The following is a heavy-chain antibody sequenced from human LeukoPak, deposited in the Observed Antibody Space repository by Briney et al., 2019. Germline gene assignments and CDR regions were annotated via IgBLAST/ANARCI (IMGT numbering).Heavy chain of an antibody. V-gene: IGHV3-23*01. J-gene: IGHJ3*02. CDR1: GFTFSNFA. Sequence: GGSLRLSCAASGFTFSNFAMSWVRQAPGKGLEWVSAITGSGGKTYHADSVKGRFTISRDNSKNTLYLQMNSLRAEDTAVYCCARKFYYGSGSYYAFDIWGQGTMVTVSS. D-gene: IGHD3-10*01. CDR3: ARKFYYGSGSYYAFDI. CDR2: ITGSGGKT.